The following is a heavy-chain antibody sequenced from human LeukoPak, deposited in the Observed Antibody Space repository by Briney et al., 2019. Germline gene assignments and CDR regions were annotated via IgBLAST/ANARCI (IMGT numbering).Heavy chain of an antibody. Sequence: KGGESLKISCKGSGYSFTSYWIGWVRQMPGKGLEWMGIIYPGDSDTRYSPSFQGQVTISADKSISTAYLQWSSLKASDTAMYYCARRREYSGYDEVTSNWFDPWGQGTLVTVSS. V-gene: IGHV5-51*01. CDR1: GYSFTSYW. CDR2: IYPGDSDT. CDR3: ARRREYSGYDEVTSNWFDP. D-gene: IGHD5-12*01. J-gene: IGHJ5*02.